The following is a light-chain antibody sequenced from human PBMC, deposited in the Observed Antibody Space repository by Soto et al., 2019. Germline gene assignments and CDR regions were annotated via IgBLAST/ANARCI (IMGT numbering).Light chain of an antibody. CDR2: DAS. J-gene: IGKJ1*01. CDR1: QIVRSTY. Sequence: VLTQSPGTLSLSPGESATLSCRASQIVRSTYLAWYQQKPGQAPRLLIYDASSRATDIPDRFSGSGSGTEFTLTISGLEPEDFAVYYCQHYGNSLWPFGQGTRV. CDR3: QHYGNSLWP. V-gene: IGKV3-20*01.